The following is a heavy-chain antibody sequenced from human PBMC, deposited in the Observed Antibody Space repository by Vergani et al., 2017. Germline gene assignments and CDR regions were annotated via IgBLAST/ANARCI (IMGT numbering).Heavy chain of an antibody. Sequence: QLQLQESGPGLVKPSETLSLTCTVSGGSISSSSYYWGWIRQPPGKGLEWIGSIYYSGSTYYNPSLKSRVTISVDTSKNQFSLKMSSVTAADTAVYYCASPLIGSGLFDYWGQGTLVTVSS. CDR1: GGSISSSSYY. CDR3: ASPLIGSGLFDY. V-gene: IGHV4-39*01. J-gene: IGHJ4*02. D-gene: IGHD2-15*01. CDR2: IYYSGST.